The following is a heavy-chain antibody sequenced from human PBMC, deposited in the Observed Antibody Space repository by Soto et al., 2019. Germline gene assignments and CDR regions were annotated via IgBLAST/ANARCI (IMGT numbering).Heavy chain of an antibody. V-gene: IGHV3-21*01. J-gene: IGHJ2*01. D-gene: IGHD2-15*01. CDR3: ARDCSGGSCLDYWYFDL. Sequence: GGSLRLSCAASGFTFSSYSMNWVRQAPGKGLEWVSSISSSSSYIYYADSVKGRFTISRDNAKNSLYLQMNSLRAEDTAVYYCARDCSGGSCLDYWYFDLWGRGTLVTVSS. CDR2: ISSSSSYI. CDR1: GFTFSSYS.